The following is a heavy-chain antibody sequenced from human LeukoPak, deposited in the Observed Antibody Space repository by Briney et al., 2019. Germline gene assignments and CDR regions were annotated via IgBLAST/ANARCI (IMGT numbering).Heavy chain of an antibody. D-gene: IGHD3-3*01. CDR3: ASVRKLLEWFL. CDR1: GYTFTSYD. V-gene: IGHV1-8*03. Sequence: GASVKVSCKASGYTFTSYDINWVRQATGQGLEWMGWMNPNSGNTGYAQKFQGRVAITRNTSISTAYMELSSLRSEDTAVYYCASVRKLLEWFLWGQGTLVTVSS. CDR2: MNPNSGNT. J-gene: IGHJ4*02.